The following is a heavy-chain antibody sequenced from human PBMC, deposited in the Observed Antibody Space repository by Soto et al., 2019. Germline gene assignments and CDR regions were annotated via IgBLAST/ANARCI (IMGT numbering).Heavy chain of an antibody. CDR1: GFTFSTYE. Sequence: PGGSLRLSCAASGFTFSTYEMYWVRQAPGKGLEWVSYISSSSNAIYYGDSVKGRFTISRDNAKNSLHLRMSSLRAEDTATYYCARGGSSGWFFLDYWGEGALVTVSS. J-gene: IGHJ4*02. D-gene: IGHD6-19*01. CDR2: ISSSSNAI. V-gene: IGHV3-48*03. CDR3: ARGGSSGWFFLDY.